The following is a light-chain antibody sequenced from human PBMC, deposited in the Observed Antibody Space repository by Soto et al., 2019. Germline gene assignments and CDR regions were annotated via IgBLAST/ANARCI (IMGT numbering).Light chain of an antibody. CDR3: AAWDDSLAYV. CDR2: SNN. CDR1: SSNIGSNT. J-gene: IGLJ1*01. Sequence: QPVLTQPPPASGTPGQRVTISCSGSSSNIGSNTVNWYQQLPGTAPKLLIYSNNQRPSGVPDRFSGSKSGTSASLAISGLQSEDEADYYCAAWDDSLAYVFGTGTKVTVL. V-gene: IGLV1-44*01.